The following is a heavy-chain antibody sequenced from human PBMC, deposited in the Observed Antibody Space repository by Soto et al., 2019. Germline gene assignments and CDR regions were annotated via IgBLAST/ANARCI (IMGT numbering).Heavy chain of an antibody. Sequence: QVQLQQWGAGLLKPSETLSLTCAVYGGSFSGYYWSWIRQPPGKGLEWIGEIDHSGSTNYNPSLKSRVTISVDTSKNQFSLKLSSVTAADTAVYYCARGPTKDSSGWYLNYWGQGTLVTVSS. J-gene: IGHJ4*02. D-gene: IGHD6-19*01. CDR2: IDHSGST. CDR3: ARGPTKDSSGWYLNY. V-gene: IGHV4-34*01. CDR1: GGSFSGYY.